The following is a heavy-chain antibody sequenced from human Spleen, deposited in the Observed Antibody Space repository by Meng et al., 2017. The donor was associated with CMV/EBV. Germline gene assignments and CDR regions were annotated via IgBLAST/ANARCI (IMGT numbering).Heavy chain of an antibody. CDR3: APPRWGELLSFDY. V-gene: IGHV3-30*02. D-gene: IGHD1-26*01. J-gene: IGHJ4*02. CDR2: IRYDGSNK. CDR1: GFTFSSYG. Sequence: QGQWVESGGGGVQPGRSLRLSCAASGFTFSSYGMHWVRQAPGKGLEWVAFIRYDGSNKYYADSVKGRFTISRDNSKNTLYLQMNSLRAEDTAVYYCAPPRWGELLSFDYWGQGTLVTVSS.